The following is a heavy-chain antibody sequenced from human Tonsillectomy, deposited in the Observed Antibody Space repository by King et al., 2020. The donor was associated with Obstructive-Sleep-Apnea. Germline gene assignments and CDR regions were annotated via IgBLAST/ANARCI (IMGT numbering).Heavy chain of an antibody. CDR1: GYTFTSYD. V-gene: IGHV1-8*01. CDR2: MNPNSGNT. CDR3: ARGYGVLRYFDWLLRY. Sequence: VQLVESGAEVKKPGASVKVSCKASGYTFTSYDINWVRQATGQGLEWMGWMNPNSGNTGYAQKFQGRVTMTRNTSISTAYMELSSLRSEDTAVYYCARGYGVLRYFDWLLRYWGQGTLVTVSS. J-gene: IGHJ4*02. D-gene: IGHD3-9*01.